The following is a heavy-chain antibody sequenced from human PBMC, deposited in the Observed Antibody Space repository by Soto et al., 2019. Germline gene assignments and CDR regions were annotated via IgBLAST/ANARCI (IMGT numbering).Heavy chain of an antibody. CDR2: ISASGDYT. J-gene: IGHJ6*02. CDR1: GFFLSNNW. CDR3: ARSSGWRQVGVYNYGLDV. V-gene: IGHV3-11*06. Sequence: QVQLVESGGGWVKPGESLRLSCIGSGFFLSNNWMTWIRQAPGKGLEWVSYISASGDYTIYADSLKGRFTISRDNARNSLWLQINRLTAEDTAVYYCARSSGWRQVGVYNYGLDVWGQGTTVIVFS. D-gene: IGHD2-8*01.